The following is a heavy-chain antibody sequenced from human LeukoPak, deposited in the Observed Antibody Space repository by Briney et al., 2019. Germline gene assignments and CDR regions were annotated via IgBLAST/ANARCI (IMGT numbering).Heavy chain of an antibody. CDR1: GGSFSGYY. J-gene: IGHJ3*02. Sequence: PSETLSLTCAVYGGSFSGYYWSWIRQPPGKGLEWIGEINHSGSTNYNPSLKSRVTISVDTSKNQFSLKLSSVTAADTAVYYCATQPRVIRAFDIWGQGTMVTVSS. CDR2: INHSGST. V-gene: IGHV4-34*01. CDR3: ATQPRVIRAFDI.